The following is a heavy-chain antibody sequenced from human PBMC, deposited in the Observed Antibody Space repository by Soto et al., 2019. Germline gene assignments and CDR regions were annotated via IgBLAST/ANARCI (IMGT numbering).Heavy chain of an antibody. CDR2: ISSSGSTI. CDR3: ARHADSSGWGYYFDY. D-gene: IGHD6-19*01. CDR1: GFTFSSYE. Sequence: GGSLRLSCAASGFTFSSYEMNWVRQAPGKGLEWVSYISSSGSTIYYADSVKGRFTISRDNAKNSLYLQMNSLRDEDTAVYYCARHADSSGWGYYFDYWGQGNLVTVCS. V-gene: IGHV3-48*03. J-gene: IGHJ4*02.